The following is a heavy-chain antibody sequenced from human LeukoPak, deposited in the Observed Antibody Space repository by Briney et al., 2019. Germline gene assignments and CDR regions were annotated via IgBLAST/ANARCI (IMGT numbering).Heavy chain of an antibody. CDR2: ISSSSSYI. CDR1: GFTFSSYS. Sequence: PGGSLRLSCAASGFTFSSYSMNWVRQAPGKGLEWVSSISSSSSYIYYADSVKGRFTISRDNAKNSLYLQMNSLRAEDTAVYYCARYSGSYLSFDYWGQGTLVTVSS. V-gene: IGHV3-21*01. CDR3: ARYSGSYLSFDY. D-gene: IGHD1-26*01. J-gene: IGHJ4*02.